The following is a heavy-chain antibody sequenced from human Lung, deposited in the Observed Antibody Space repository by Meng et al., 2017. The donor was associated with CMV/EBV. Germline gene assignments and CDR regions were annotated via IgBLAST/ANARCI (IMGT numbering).Heavy chain of an antibody. J-gene: IGHJ4*02. CDR3: ARALVVPAAFLDY. D-gene: IGHD2-2*01. Sequence: SXTXSLXXAVYGGSFSGYYWSWIRQPPGKGLEWIGEINHSGSTNYNPSLKSRVTISVDTSKNQFSLKLSSVTAADTAVYYCARALVVPAAFLDYWGQGTLVTVSS. CDR2: INHSGST. CDR1: GGSFSGYY. V-gene: IGHV4-34*01.